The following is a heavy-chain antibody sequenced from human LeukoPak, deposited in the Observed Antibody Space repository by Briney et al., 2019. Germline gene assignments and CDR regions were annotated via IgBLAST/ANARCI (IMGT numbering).Heavy chain of an antibody. J-gene: IGHJ3*02. D-gene: IGHD2-8*01. V-gene: IGHV4-59*01. CDR1: GDSISEYY. CDR2: IYYSGRT. CDR3: ATLYAVRGALSFDM. Sequence: SETLSLTCSVSGDSISEYYWSWIRQPPGKGLEWIAYIYYSGRTNYNPSLKSRVTISLDTSKNQFSLKLSSVTAADTAVYYCATLYAVRGALSFDMWGQGTMVTVSS.